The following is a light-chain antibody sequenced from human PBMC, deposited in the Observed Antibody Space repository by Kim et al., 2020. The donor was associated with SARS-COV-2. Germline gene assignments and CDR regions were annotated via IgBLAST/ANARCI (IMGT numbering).Light chain of an antibody. CDR2: KDS. CDR3: QSADSSETYEV. J-gene: IGLJ3*02. V-gene: IGLV3-25*03. Sequence: SYELTQPPSVSVSPGQTARITCSGDALPKQYAYWYQQKAGRAPVLVIYKDSERPPGIPERFSGSTSGTTVTLTISGVQAEDEADYYCQSADSSETYEVFGGGTQLTVL. CDR1: ALPKQY.